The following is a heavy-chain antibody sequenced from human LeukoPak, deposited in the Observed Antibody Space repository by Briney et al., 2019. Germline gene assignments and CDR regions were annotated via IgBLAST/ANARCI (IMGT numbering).Heavy chain of an antibody. CDR2: IYYSGST. CDR3: ARRGWELPGGGYYYYYMDV. CDR1: GGSISSYY. J-gene: IGHJ6*03. D-gene: IGHD1-26*01. Sequence: SETLSLTCTVSGGSISSYYWGWIRQPPGKGLEWIGSIYYSGSTYYNPSLKSRVTISVDTSKNQFSLKLSSVTAADTAVYYCARRGWELPGGGYYYYYMDVWGKGTTVTVSS. V-gene: IGHV4-39*01.